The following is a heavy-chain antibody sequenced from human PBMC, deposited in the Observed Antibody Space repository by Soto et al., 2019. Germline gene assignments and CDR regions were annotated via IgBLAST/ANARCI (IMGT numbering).Heavy chain of an antibody. CDR3: AKDHREIVVVVTGTFDH. CDR2: ISANGGST. Sequence: VGSLRLSCAASGFTFSTYAMSWVRQAPGKGLEWVSSISANGGSTYYTDSVKGRFTISRDNSRNTLYLQMTSPRGEDTAVYYCAKDHREIVVVVTGTFDHWGQGTLVTVSS. J-gene: IGHJ4*02. D-gene: IGHD2-15*01. V-gene: IGHV3-23*01. CDR1: GFTFSTYA.